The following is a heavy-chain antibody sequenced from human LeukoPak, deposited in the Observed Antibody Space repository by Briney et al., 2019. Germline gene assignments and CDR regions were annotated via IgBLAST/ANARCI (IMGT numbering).Heavy chain of an antibody. J-gene: IGHJ3*02. CDR1: GGTFSSYA. CDR3: ARAGGYSYGYSAFDI. Sequence: ASVKVSCKASGGTFSSYAISWVRQAPGQGLEWMGGIIPIFGTANYAQKFQGRVTITADESTSTAYMELSSLRSEDTAVYYCARAGGYSYGYSAFDIWGQGTMVTVSS. CDR2: IIPIFGTA. V-gene: IGHV1-69*13. D-gene: IGHD5-18*01.